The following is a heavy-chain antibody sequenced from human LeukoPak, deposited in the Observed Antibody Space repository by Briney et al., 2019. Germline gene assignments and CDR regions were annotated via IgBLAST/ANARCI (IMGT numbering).Heavy chain of an antibody. CDR3: ARRGPLDTAMVNEFDY. Sequence: GESLKISCKGSGYSFTSYWIGWVRQMPGKGLEWMGIIYPGDSDTRYSPSFQGQVTTSADKSISTAYLQWSSLKASDTAMYYCARRGPLDTAMVNEFDYWGQGTLVTVSS. J-gene: IGHJ4*02. V-gene: IGHV5-51*01. CDR2: IYPGDSDT. CDR1: GYSFTSYW. D-gene: IGHD5-18*01.